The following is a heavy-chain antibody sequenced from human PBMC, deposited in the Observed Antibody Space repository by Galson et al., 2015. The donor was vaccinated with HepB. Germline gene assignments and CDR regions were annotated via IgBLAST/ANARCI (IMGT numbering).Heavy chain of an antibody. V-gene: IGHV3-11*06. J-gene: IGHJ4*02. D-gene: IGHD3-10*01. CDR3: ARDRSISMVRGVLPTGDSD. CDR1: GFTFSDYH. Sequence: SLRLSCAASGFTFSDYHMSWIRQAPGKGLEWISYISTSSSYTNYADSVKGRFTISRDNAKNSLYLQMNSLRAEDTAVYYCARDRSISMVRGVLPTGDSDWGQGTLVTVSS. CDR2: ISTSSSYT.